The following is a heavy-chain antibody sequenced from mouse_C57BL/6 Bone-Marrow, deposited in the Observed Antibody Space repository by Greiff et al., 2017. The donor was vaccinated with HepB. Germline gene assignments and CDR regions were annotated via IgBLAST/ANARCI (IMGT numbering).Heavy chain of an antibody. D-gene: IGHD1-1*01. Sequence: EVQLQQSGTVLARPGASVKMSCKTSGYTFTSYWMHWVKQRPGQGLEWVGAIYPGNSDTSYNQKFKGKAKLTAVTSASTAYMELSSLTNEDSAVYYCTRCYGSSYYAMDYWGQGTSVTVSS. J-gene: IGHJ4*01. CDR3: TRCYGSSYYAMDY. CDR1: GYTFTSYW. V-gene: IGHV1-5*01. CDR2: IYPGNSDT.